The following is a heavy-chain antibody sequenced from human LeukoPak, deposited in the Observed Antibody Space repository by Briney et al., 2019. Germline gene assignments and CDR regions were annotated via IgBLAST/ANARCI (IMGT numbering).Heavy chain of an antibody. CDR3: AREDYDISTGYYTYYFDY. CDR1: GFTFSNYE. CDR2: ISSSGTTI. D-gene: IGHD3-9*01. J-gene: IGHJ4*02. Sequence: GGSLRLSCAASGFTFSNYEMNWVRQAPGKGLEWVSYISSSGTTIYYADSVKGRFTISRDNAKNSLYLQMNSLRAEDTAIYYCAREDYDISTGYYTYYFDYWGQGTLVTVSS. V-gene: IGHV3-48*03.